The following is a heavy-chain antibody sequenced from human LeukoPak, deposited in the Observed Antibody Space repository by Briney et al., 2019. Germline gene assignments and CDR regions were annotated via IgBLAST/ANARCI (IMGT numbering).Heavy chain of an antibody. J-gene: IGHJ4*02. CDR2: IIPIFGTA. V-gene: IGHV1-69*13. Sequence: SVKVSCKASGYTFTNYGISWVRQAPGQGLEWMGGIIPIFGTANYAQKFQGRVTITADESTSTAYMELSSLRSEDTAVYYCAKSQGRERPTFFPQGQRTKGYFDYWGQGTLVTVSS. CDR1: GYTFTNYG. CDR3: AKSQGRERPTFFPQGQRTKGYFDY. D-gene: IGHD2/OR15-2a*01.